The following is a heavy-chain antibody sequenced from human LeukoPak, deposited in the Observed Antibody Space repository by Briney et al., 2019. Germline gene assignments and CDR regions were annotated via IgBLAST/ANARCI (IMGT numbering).Heavy chain of an antibody. Sequence: GGSLRLSCAASGFTFSSYSTNWVRQAPGKGLEWVSYISSSSSTIYYADSVKGRFTISRDNAKNSLYLQMNSLRAEDTAVYYCARDKGYCSSTSCYDYMDVWGKGTTVTVSS. CDR1: GFTFSSYS. J-gene: IGHJ6*03. D-gene: IGHD2-2*01. V-gene: IGHV3-48*04. CDR3: ARDKGYCSSTSCYDYMDV. CDR2: ISSSSSTI.